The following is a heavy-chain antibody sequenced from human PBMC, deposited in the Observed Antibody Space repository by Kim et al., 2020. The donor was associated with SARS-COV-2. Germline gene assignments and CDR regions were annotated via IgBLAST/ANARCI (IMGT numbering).Heavy chain of an antibody. V-gene: IGHV4-59*13. J-gene: IGHJ3*02. Sequence: SETLSLTCTVSGGSISSYYWSWIRQPPGKGLEWIGYIYYSGSTNYNPSLKSRVTISVDTSKNQFSLKLSSVTAADTAVYYCAREGLGYCSGGSCYRAFDIWGHGTMVTVSS. D-gene: IGHD2-15*01. CDR2: IYYSGST. CDR1: GGSISSYY. CDR3: AREGLGYCSGGSCYRAFDI.